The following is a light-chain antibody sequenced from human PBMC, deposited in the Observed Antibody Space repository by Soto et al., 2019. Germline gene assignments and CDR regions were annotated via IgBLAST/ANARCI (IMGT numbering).Light chain of an antibody. J-gene: IGKJ5*01. Sequence: DIQLTQSPSFLSASVGDRVTITCRASQGISSYLAWYQQKPGKAPKLLIYAASTLQSGVPSRFSGSGSGTEFTLAISSLQPEAFATCYWQQLNSYPLTFGQGTRLEMK. V-gene: IGKV1-9*01. CDR2: AAS. CDR3: QQLNSYPLT. CDR1: QGISSY.